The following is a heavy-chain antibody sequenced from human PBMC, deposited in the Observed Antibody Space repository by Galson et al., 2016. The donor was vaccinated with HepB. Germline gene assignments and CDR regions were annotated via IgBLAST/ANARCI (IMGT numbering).Heavy chain of an antibody. Sequence: SVKVSCKASGYTFTSYGISWVRQAPGQGLEWMGWISAYNGNTNYAQKLQGRVTMTTDTSTSTAYQELRSLRSDDTAVYYCARGTVTFRVSSGCGYWGQGTLVTVSS. J-gene: IGHJ4*02. CDR1: GYTFTSYG. CDR2: ISAYNGNT. V-gene: IGHV1-18*04. CDR3: ARGTVTFRVSSGCGY. D-gene: IGHD3-22*01.